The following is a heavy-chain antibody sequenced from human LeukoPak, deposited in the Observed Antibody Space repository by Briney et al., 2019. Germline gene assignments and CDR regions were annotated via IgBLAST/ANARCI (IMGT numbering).Heavy chain of an antibody. Sequence: GGSLRLSCAASGFTFSSYEMNWVRQAPGKGLEWVSYISSSGSTRYYPDSVKGRFTISRDNAKNSLHLQMNSLRAEDTALYYCARASLGLRSYFDLWGRGTLVIVSS. V-gene: IGHV3-48*03. CDR1: GFTFSSYE. J-gene: IGHJ2*01. CDR3: ARASLGLRSYFDL. D-gene: IGHD2/OR15-2a*01. CDR2: ISSSGSTR.